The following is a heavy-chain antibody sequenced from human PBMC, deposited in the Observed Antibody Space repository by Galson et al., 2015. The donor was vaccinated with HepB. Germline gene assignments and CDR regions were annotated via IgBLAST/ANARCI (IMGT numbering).Heavy chain of an antibody. CDR2: ISGSGSGT. J-gene: IGHJ5*02. CDR1: GFTFSNYA. D-gene: IGHD2-15*01. V-gene: IGHV3-23*01. Sequence: SLRLSCAASGFTFSNYAMTWVRQAPGKGLEWVSLISGSGSGTYYADSVKGRFTISRDNSKSTLYLQMNSLRVEDTAVYYCAKDEKYCSGNSCSYSWGQGTLVTVSS. CDR3: AKDEKYCSGNSCSYS.